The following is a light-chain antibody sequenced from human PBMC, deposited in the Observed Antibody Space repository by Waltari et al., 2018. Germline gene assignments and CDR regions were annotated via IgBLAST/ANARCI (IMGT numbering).Light chain of an antibody. J-gene: IGKJ2*01. CDR3: QQYKNWPPLYT. CDR1: QSISTN. CDR2: DTS. V-gene: IGKV3-15*01. Sequence: IVMTQSPATLSMSPGERATLSCRASQSISTNLAWYQQKPGQAPRLLIYDTSTRATVIPVKFSGSGSGTEFTLTISDLQPEDFAVYYCQQYKNWPPLYTFGQGTKLDIK.